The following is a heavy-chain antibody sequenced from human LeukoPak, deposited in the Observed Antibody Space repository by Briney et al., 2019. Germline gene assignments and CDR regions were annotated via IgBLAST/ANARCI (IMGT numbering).Heavy chain of an antibody. V-gene: IGHV3-20*01. CDR3: ARAGREEAGDYFDY. CDR2: INWNGGST. CDR1: GFTFDDYG. Sequence: GGSLRLSCAASGFTFDDYGMSWVRQAPGKGLEWVSGINWNGGSTGYADSVKGRFTISRDNAKNSLYLQMNSLRAEDTALYHCARAGREEAGDYFDYWGQGTLVTVSS. D-gene: IGHD1-26*01. J-gene: IGHJ4*02.